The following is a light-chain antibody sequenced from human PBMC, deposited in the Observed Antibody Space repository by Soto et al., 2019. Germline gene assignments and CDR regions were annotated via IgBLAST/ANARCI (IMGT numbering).Light chain of an antibody. J-gene: IGKJ4*01. CDR2: GAS. V-gene: IGKV3-11*01. CDR3: QQRAVWPLS. Sequence: EVVLTQSPAILSLSPGDTATLSCRAGQPIRNDLGWYQQRPGQAPRLLIYGASNRTTGIPDRFSGSGSGTDFTLTITRLAPEDFAIYYCQQRAVWPLSFGGGTKVEIK. CDR1: QPIRND.